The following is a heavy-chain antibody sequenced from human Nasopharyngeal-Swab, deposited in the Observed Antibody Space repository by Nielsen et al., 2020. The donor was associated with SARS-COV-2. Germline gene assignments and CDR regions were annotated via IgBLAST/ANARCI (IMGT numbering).Heavy chain of an antibody. J-gene: IGHJ4*02. CDR1: GFTSSSYR. CDR3: ARGADVITIFRKEYYFDY. D-gene: IGHD3-9*01. Sequence: GGSLRLSCAASGFTSSSYRMNWVPQAPGKGLEWVSYISSSRSTIYYADSVKGRFTISRDNAKNSLYLQMNSLRDEDTAVYYCARGADVITIFRKEYYFDYWGQGTLVTASS. V-gene: IGHV3-48*02. CDR2: ISSSRSTI.